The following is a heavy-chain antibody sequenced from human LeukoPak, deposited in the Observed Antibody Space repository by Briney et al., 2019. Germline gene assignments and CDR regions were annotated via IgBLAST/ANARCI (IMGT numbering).Heavy chain of an antibody. CDR2: INHSGST. CDR1: GGSFSGYY. CDR3: ASLRGRQSSFRAYYYMDV. V-gene: IGHV4-34*01. J-gene: IGHJ6*03. D-gene: IGHD3-16*01. Sequence: SETLSLTCAVYGGSFSGYYWSWIRQPPGKGLEWIGEINHSGSTNYNPSLKSRVTISVDTSKDQFSLKLSSVTAADTAVYYCASLRGRQSSFRAYYYMDVWGKGTTVTVSS.